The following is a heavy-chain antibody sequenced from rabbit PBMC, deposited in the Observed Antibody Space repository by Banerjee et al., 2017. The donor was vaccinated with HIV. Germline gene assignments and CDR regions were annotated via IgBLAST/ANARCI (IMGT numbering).Heavy chain of an antibody. CDR1: GFSFSSGYW. J-gene: IGHJ4*01. CDR3: ARGDAGYAGYGYATGYYFNL. V-gene: IGHV1S45*01. CDR2: IGAGSGAT. Sequence: QEQLVESGGGLVQPGASLTLTCTASGFSFSSGYWICWVRQAPGKGLEWIGCIGAGSGATYYASWAKGRFTISKTSSTTVALQMTSLTAADTATYFCARGDAGYAGYGYATGYYFNLWGPGTLVTVS. D-gene: IGHD6-1*01.